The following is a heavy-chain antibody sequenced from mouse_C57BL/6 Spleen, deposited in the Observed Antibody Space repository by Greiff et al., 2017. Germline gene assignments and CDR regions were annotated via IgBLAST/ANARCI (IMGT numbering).Heavy chain of an antibody. J-gene: IGHJ1*03. CDR3: AASGYFDV. Sequence: EVQLQESGAELVRPGASVKLSCTASGFNIKDYYMHWVKQRPEQGLEWIGWIDPENGGTEYATKFKGKATITVDTSSITAYLQLSSLTSEDTAVYYCAASGYFDVWGTGTTVTVSS. CDR2: IDPENGGT. V-gene: IGHV14-4*01. CDR1: GFNIKDYY.